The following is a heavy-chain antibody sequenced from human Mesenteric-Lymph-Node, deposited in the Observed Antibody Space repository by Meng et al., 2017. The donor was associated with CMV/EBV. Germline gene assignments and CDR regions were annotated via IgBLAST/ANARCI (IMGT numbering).Heavy chain of an antibody. D-gene: IGHD5-12*01. Sequence: KACGYTFTSYAMNWVRQAPGQGLEWMGWINTNTGNPTYAQGFTGRFVFSLDTSVSTAYLQISSLKAEDTAVYYCARDSGGYGPRRFDYWGQGTLVTVSS. J-gene: IGHJ4*02. CDR1: GYTFTSYA. V-gene: IGHV7-4-1*02. CDR2: INTNTGNP. CDR3: ARDSGGYGPRRFDY.